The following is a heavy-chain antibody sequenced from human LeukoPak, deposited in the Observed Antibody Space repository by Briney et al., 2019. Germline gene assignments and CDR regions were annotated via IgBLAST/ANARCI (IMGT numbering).Heavy chain of an antibody. D-gene: IGHD2-21*01. CDR1: GGSISSTDYS. Sequence: SDTLSLTCSVSGGSISSTDYSWAWICQPPGRGLEWIGTIYYSGSTYYNPSVKSRVTISVDTSKNQFSLKLSSVTAADTAVYYCASYYCNTDCYLFDSWGQGTLVTVSS. CDR3: ASYYCNTDCYLFDS. J-gene: IGHJ4*02. V-gene: IGHV4-39*01. CDR2: IYYSGST.